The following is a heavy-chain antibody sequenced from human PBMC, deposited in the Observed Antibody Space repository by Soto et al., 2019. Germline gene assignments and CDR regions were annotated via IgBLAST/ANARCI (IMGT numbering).Heavy chain of an antibody. J-gene: IGHJ4*02. V-gene: IGHV5-51*01. D-gene: IGHD1-20*01. CDR1: GSNRGAYS. CDR2: LVPGASDI. Sequence: REESPKISCKGSGSNRGAYSFGRVRQMPGQGLEWRGILVPGASDIRYRPSFQGQVTISVDKTTNTAYLQWSSLKASDKAMDFCARGGIIETTPDYWGQGTQVTVSS. CDR3: ARGGIIETTPDY.